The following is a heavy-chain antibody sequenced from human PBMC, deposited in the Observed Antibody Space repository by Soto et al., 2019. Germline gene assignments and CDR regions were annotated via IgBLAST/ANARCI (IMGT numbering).Heavy chain of an antibody. J-gene: IGHJ4*02. CDR2: IIPIFGTA. D-gene: IGHD3-22*01. Sequence: SVKVSCKASGGTFSSYAISWVRQAPGQGLEWMGGIIPIFGTANYAQKFQGRVTITADESTSTAYMELSSLRSEDTAVYYCARGPSSGYYYTDYWGQGTLVTVSS. V-gene: IGHV1-69*13. CDR3: ARGPSSGYYYTDY. CDR1: GGTFSSYA.